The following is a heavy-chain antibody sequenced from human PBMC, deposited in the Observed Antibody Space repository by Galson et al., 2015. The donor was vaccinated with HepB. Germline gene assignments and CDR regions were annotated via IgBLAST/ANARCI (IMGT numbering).Heavy chain of an antibody. D-gene: IGHD1-1*01. CDR3: ARAWSYDYYYGMDV. CDR1: GFTFSSYA. J-gene: IGHJ6*02. CDR2: ISYDGSNK. Sequence: SLRLSCAASGFTFSSYAMHWVRQAPGKGLEWVAVISYDGSNKYYADSVKGRFTISRDNSKNTLYLQMNSLRAEDTAVYYCARAWSYDYYYGMDVWGQGTTVTVSS. V-gene: IGHV3-30*04.